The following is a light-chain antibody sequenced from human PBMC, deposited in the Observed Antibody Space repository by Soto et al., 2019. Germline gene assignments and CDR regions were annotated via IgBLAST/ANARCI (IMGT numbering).Light chain of an antibody. CDR3: QQSYRFPKT. Sequence: LSASVGDSLTLTCRASQTVTSYLNWYQQKPGKAPKLLIYAASTLQSGVPSRFSGSGSGTEFTLTIISLQPEDFATYYCQQSYRFPKTFGRGTKVDIK. V-gene: IGKV1-39*01. CDR1: QTVTSY. J-gene: IGKJ1*01. CDR2: AAS.